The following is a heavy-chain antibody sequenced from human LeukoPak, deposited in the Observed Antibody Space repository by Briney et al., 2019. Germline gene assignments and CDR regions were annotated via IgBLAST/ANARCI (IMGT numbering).Heavy chain of an antibody. D-gene: IGHD3-9*01. CDR2: INHSGST. J-gene: IGHJ5*02. Sequence: SETLSLTCAVYGGSFSGYYWSWIRQPPGKGLEWIGEINHSGSTNYNPSLKSRVTISVDTSKNQFSLKLSSVTAADTAVYYCARGNFFGILTGCSFNWFDPWGQGTLVTVSS. CDR1: GGSFSGYY. V-gene: IGHV4-34*01. CDR3: ARGNFFGILTGCSFNWFDP.